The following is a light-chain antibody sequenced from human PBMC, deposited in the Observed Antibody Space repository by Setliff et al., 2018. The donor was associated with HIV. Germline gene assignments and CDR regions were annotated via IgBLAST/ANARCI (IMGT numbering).Light chain of an antibody. J-gene: IGLJ1*01. CDR1: SNDIGSYNY. CDR3: NSYTSSDTYV. Sequence: QSALTQPASVSGSPGQSITIPCNGTSNDIGSYNYVSWYQQHPGKAPKLVIYDVAQRPSGGSSRFSGSKSGDTASLTISGLQTEDEADYYCNSYTSSDTYVFRTGTRSPS. CDR2: DVA. V-gene: IGLV2-14*03.